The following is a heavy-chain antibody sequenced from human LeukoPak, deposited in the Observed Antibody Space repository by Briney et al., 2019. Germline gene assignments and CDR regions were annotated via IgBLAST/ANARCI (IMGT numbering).Heavy chain of an antibody. V-gene: IGHV4-59*12. D-gene: IGHD6-19*01. CDR2: IYYSGST. J-gene: IGHJ4*02. CDR1: GGSISSYY. Sequence: SETLSLTCTVSGGSISSYYWSWIRQPPGKGLEWIGYIYYSGSTNYNPSLKSRVTMSVDTSKNQFSLKLSPVTAADTAVYYCAGTSANSGPTLDYWGQGTLVTVSS. CDR3: AGTSANSGPTLDY.